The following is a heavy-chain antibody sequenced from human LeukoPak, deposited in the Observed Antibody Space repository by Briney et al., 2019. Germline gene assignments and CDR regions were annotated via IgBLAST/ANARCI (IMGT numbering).Heavy chain of an antibody. V-gene: IGHV2-5*08. CDR2: IYWDDDK. CDR1: GFSLSTSGMC. J-gene: IGHJ3*02. Sequence: SGPALVKPTQTLTLTCTFSGFSLSTSGMCVSWIRQPPGKALEWLALIYWDDDKRYSPSLKSRLTITKDTSKNQVVLTMTNMDPVDTATYYCAHGWERDYVWGSYRYTGAFDIWGQGTMVTVSS. D-gene: IGHD3-16*02. CDR3: AHGWERDYVWGSYRYTGAFDI.